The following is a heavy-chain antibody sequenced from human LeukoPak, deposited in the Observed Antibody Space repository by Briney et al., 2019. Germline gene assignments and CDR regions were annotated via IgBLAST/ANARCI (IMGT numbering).Heavy chain of an antibody. J-gene: IGHJ4*02. CDR3: ARVNGDYSLGADY. CDR1: GGSISSYY. V-gene: IGHV4-59*01. Sequence: SETLSLTCTVSGGSISSYYCSWIRQPPGKGLEWIGYIYYSGSTNYNPSLKSRVTISVDTSKNQFSLKLSSVTAADTAVYYCARVNGDYSLGADYWGQGTLVTVSS. CDR2: IYYSGST. D-gene: IGHD4-17*01.